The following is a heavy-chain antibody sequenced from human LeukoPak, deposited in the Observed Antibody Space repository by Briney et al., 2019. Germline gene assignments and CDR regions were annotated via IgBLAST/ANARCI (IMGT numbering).Heavy chain of an antibody. CDR2: INHSGST. CDR1: GRSFSGYY. J-gene: IGHJ4*02. CDR3: AGGRYYDILTGYSPIDY. D-gene: IGHD3-9*01. Sequence: PSETLSLTCAVYGRSFSGYYWSWIRHPPGKGLEWIGEINHSGSTNYNPSLKSRVTISVDTSKNQFSLKLSSVTAADTAVYYCAGGRYYDILTGYSPIDYWGQGTLVTVSS. V-gene: IGHV4-34*01.